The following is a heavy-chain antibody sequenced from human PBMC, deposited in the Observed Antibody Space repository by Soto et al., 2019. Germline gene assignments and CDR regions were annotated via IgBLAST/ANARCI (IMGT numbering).Heavy chain of an antibody. V-gene: IGHV4-39*01. D-gene: IGHD2-15*01. CDR3: ARRRGNRPYYYYYGMDV. Sequence: SETLSLTCTASGGSISSSSYYWGWIRQTPGKGLEWIGSIYYSGSTYYNPSLKSRVTISVDTSKNQFSLKLSSVTAADTAVYYCARRRGNRPYYYYYGMDVWGQGTTVTVSS. J-gene: IGHJ6*02. CDR2: IYYSGST. CDR1: GGSISSSSYY.